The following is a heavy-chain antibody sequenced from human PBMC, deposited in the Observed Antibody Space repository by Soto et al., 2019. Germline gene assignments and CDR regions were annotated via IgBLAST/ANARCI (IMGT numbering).Heavy chain of an antibody. D-gene: IGHD6-19*01. CDR2: ISSNGGST. Sequence: EVQLVESGGGLVQPGGXLRLSCAASXXXXSSYAXHXVRQAPGKGLEYVSAISSNGGSTYYANSVKGRFTISRDNSKNTLYLQMGSLRAEDMAVYYCARWGVAVAGFDYWGQGTLVTVSS. CDR3: ARWGVAVAGFDY. J-gene: IGHJ4*02. CDR1: XXXXSSYA. V-gene: IGHV3-64*01.